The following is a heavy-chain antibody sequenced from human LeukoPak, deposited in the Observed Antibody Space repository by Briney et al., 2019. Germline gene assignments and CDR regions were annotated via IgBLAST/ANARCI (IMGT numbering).Heavy chain of an antibody. CDR1: GFTFSSHW. CDR2: IWPDGSTK. CDR3: ARLFGSVTTYDY. D-gene: IGHD3-3*01. Sequence: QPGGSLRLSCATSGFTFSSHWMSWVRQAPGKGLEWVASIWPDGSTKYYVDSVKGRFTISRDNAKSSLYLQMSSLRGEDTAVYYCARLFGSVTTYDYWGQGTLVAVPS. V-gene: IGHV3-7*01. J-gene: IGHJ4*02.